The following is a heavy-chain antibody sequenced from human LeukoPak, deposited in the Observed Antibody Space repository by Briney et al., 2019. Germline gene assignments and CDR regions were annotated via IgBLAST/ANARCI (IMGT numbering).Heavy chain of an antibody. Sequence: ASETLSLTCTVSGGSISSYYWSWIRQPPGKGLEWIGYIYYSGSTNYNPSLKSRVTISVDTSKNQFSLKLSSVTAADTAVYYYARRITMIGGGWYFDYWGQGTLVTVSS. CDR2: IYYSGST. V-gene: IGHV4-59*08. CDR3: ARRITMIGGGWYFDY. CDR1: GGSISSYY. D-gene: IGHD3-22*01. J-gene: IGHJ4*02.